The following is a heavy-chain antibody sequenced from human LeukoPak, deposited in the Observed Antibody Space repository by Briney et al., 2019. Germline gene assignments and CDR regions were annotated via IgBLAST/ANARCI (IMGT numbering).Heavy chain of an antibody. D-gene: IGHD5-24*01. Sequence: ASVKVSCKASGYTFTSYAMHWVRQAPGQRLEWMGWINAGNGNTKYSQKFQGRVTITRDTSASTAYMELSSLRSEDTAVYYCARDGRRDGYNWVDYWGQGTLVTVSS. CDR2: INAGNGNT. CDR3: ARDGRRDGYNWVDY. V-gene: IGHV1-3*01. CDR1: GYTFTSYA. J-gene: IGHJ4*02.